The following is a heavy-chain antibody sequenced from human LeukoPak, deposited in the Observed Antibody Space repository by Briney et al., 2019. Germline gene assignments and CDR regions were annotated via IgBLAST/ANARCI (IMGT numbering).Heavy chain of an antibody. CDR3: ARLQPNTGEGAFDI. J-gene: IGHJ3*02. CDR2: ISNGGTT. Sequence: PSETLSLTCTVSGGPINYYYWSWIRQPPGEGLEWIGYISNGGTTNYNPSLKSRVTISVDKSKNQLSLKLGSVTAADTAVYHCARLQPNTGEGAFDIWGQGTLFTVS. CDR1: GGPINYYY. D-gene: IGHD1-1*01. V-gene: IGHV4-59*01.